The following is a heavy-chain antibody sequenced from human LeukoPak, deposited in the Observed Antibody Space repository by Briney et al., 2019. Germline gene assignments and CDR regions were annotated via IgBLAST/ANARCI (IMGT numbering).Heavy chain of an antibody. CDR1: GGTFSSYA. D-gene: IGHD3-22*01. J-gene: IGHJ4*02. CDR2: ISGSGGST. CDR3: AKARYDDSGYLDY. Sequence: RGSLRLSCAASGGTFSSYAMSWVRQAPGKGLGWVSTISGSGGSTYYADSVKGRFTISRDNSKNTLYLQMNSLRVDDTAVYYCAKARYDDSGYLDYWGQGTLVTVSS. V-gene: IGHV3-23*01.